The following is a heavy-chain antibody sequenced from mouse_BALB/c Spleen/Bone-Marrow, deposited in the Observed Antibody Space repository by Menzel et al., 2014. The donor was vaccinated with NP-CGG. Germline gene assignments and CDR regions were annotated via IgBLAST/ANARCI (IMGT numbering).Heavy chain of an antibody. Sequence: EVQLVESGGGLVKPGGSLKLSCAASGFTFSSYAMSWVRQTPEKRLEWVASISSGSSTYYPDSVKGRFTISRDNARNILYLQMSSLRSEDTAMYYCARGRMRGYTMDYWGQGTSVTVSS. CDR2: ISSGSST. V-gene: IGHV5-6-5*01. J-gene: IGHJ4*01. CDR3: ARGRMRGYTMDY. CDR1: GFTFSSYA.